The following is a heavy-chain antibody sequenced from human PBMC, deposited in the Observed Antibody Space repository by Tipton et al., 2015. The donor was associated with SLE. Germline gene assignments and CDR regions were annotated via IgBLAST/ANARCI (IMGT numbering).Heavy chain of an antibody. J-gene: IGHJ4*02. D-gene: IGHD3-10*01. CDR1: GFTFSTYA. V-gene: IGHV3-23*03. CDR3: IYGSGSFPH. CDR2: IFGGATNK. Sequence: SLRLSCAASGFTFSTYAMTWVRQAPGKGLEWVSVIFGGATNKYYADSVKGRFTISRDNSKNTLYLQMKSLKAEDTAVYYCIYGSGSFPHWGQGTLVTVSS.